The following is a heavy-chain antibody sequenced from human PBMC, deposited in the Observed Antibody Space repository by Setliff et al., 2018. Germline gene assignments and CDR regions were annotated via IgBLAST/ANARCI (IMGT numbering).Heavy chain of an antibody. CDR3: ARGPRDGYNSGLDY. CDR2: ISGSGGST. V-gene: IGHV3-23*01. Sequence: GSLRLSCAASGFTFSSYAMSWVRQAPGKGLEWVSAISGSGGSTYYADSVKGRFTISRDNSKNTLYLQMNSLETEDTAVYFCARGPRDGYNSGLDYWGQGALVTVSS. J-gene: IGHJ4*02. D-gene: IGHD5-12*01. CDR1: GFTFSSYA.